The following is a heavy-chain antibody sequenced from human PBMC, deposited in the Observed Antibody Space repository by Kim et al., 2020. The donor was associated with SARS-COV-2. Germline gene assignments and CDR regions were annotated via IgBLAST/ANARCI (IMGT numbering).Heavy chain of an antibody. Sequence: ASLKVSCKASGYTFTSYYMHWVRQSPGQGLEWMGIINPSGCSTIYAQQFQCIVTMTRDTSTSTVYMELSSLRSGDTAVYYCARGIVVVPAAILGFSGMDVWGQGTTVTVSS. V-gene: IGHV1-46*01. J-gene: IGHJ6*02. D-gene: IGHD2-2*01. CDR1: GYTFTSYY. CDR2: INPSGCST. CDR3: ARGIVVVPAAILGFSGMDV.